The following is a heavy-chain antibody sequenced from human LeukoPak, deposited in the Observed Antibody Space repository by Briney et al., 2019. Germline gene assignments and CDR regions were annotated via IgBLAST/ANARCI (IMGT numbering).Heavy chain of an antibody. Sequence: ASVKVSCKSSGYTFTDYFLHWVRQAPGQGLEWMGCINLHTGGAHYAQKFQGRVTMTRDTSISTAYMELSRLRSDDTAVYYCASADQLRDAFDIWGQGTMVTVSS. V-gene: IGHV1-2*02. CDR1: GYTFTDYF. J-gene: IGHJ3*02. CDR3: ASADQLRDAFDI. D-gene: IGHD2-2*01. CDR2: INLHTGGA.